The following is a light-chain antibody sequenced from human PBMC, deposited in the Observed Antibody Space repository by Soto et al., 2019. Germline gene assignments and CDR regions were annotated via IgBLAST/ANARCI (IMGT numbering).Light chain of an antibody. CDR3: QQRL. CDR2: DAS. Sequence: EIVLTQSPATLSLSPGERATLSCRASQSVSSYLAWYQQKPGQAPRLLIYDASTRATGIPARFSGSGSGTDFTLTISSLEPEDFAVYYCQQRLFGGGTKVEIK. V-gene: IGKV3-11*01. CDR1: QSVSSY. J-gene: IGKJ4*01.